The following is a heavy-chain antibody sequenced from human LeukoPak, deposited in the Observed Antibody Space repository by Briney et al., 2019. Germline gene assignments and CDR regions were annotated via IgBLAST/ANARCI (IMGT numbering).Heavy chain of an antibody. CDR1: GGSISSSSYY. J-gene: IGHJ4*02. V-gene: IGHV4-39*01. CDR2: IYSSGST. Sequence: WETLSLTCTVSGGSISSSSYYWGWIRQPPGKGLEWIGSIYSSGSTYSNPSLKSRVTISVDASKNQFSLKLSSVTAADTAVYYCARHSGSYRSRLDYWGQGTLVTVSS. D-gene: IGHD3-16*02. CDR3: ARHSGSYRSRLDY.